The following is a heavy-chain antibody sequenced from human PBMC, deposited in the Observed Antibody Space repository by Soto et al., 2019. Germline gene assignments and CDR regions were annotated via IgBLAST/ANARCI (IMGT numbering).Heavy chain of an antibody. CDR3: AREHSGNWFDP. J-gene: IGHJ5*02. CDR1: GGSFSGYY. V-gene: IGHV4-34*01. CDR2: INHSGST. D-gene: IGHD1-26*01. Sequence: SETLSLTCAVYGGSFSGYYWSWIRQPPGKGLEWIGEINHSGSTNYNPSLKSRVTISVDTSKNQFSLKLSSVTAADTAVYYCAREHSGNWFDPWGQGTLVTVS.